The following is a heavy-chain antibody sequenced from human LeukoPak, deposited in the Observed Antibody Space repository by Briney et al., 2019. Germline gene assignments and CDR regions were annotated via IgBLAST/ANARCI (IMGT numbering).Heavy chain of an antibody. V-gene: IGHV4-34*01. J-gene: IGHJ4*02. CDR3: ARSTGPIDY. Sequence: SETLSLTCAVYGGSFSGYYWSWIRQPPGKGLEWIGEINHSGSTNYNPSLKSRVTISVDTSKNQFSLKLSSVTAADTAVYYCARSTGPIDYWGQGTLVTVSS. D-gene: IGHD1-1*01. CDR2: INHSGST. CDR1: GGSFSGYY.